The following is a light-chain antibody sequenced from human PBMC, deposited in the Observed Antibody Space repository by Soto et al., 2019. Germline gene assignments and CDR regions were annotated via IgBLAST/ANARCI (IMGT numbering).Light chain of an antibody. Sequence: DIQMTQSPSSLSASVGDRVTITCRTSQSVSNYLNWYQQKSGKAPKLLIYAASTLQTGVPSRFSGSGSGTDFTLTISRLEPEDFAVFYCQQYGSLPPTFGQGTKVDIK. CDR1: QSVSNY. V-gene: IGKV1-39*01. CDR2: AAS. J-gene: IGKJ1*01. CDR3: QQYGSLPPT.